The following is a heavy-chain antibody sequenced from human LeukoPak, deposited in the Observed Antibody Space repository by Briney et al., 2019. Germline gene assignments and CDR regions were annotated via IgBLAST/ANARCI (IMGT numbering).Heavy chain of an antibody. V-gene: IGHV7-4-1*02. J-gene: IGHJ4*02. Sequence: GASVEVSCKASGYTFTSYAMNWVRQAPGQGLEWMGWINTNTGNPTYAQGFTGRFVFSLDTSVSTAYLQISSLKAEDTAVYYCARGSRITMVRGVNPSGDYWGQGTLVTVSS. CDR1: GYTFTSYA. CDR2: INTNTGNP. CDR3: ARGSRITMVRGVNPSGDY. D-gene: IGHD3-10*01.